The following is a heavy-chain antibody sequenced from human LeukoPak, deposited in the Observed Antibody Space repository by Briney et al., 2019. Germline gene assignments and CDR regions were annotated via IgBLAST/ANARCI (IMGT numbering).Heavy chain of an antibody. Sequence: SETLSLTCAVYGGSFSGYYWSWIRQPPGKGLEWIGEINHSGSTNYNPSLKSRVTISVDRSKNQFSLKLSSVTAADTAVYYCARGLTYYYDSSGYYDSSPLFDIWGQGTMVTVSS. J-gene: IGHJ3*02. CDR3: ARGLTYYYDSSGYYDSSPLFDI. CDR1: GGSFSGYY. V-gene: IGHV4-34*01. D-gene: IGHD3-22*01. CDR2: INHSGST.